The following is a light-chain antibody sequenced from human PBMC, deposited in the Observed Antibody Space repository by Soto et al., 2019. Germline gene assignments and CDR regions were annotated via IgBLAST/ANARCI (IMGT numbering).Light chain of an antibody. CDR3: LQDYNYPHT. CDR2: GAS. CDR1: QGIRSD. V-gene: IGKV1-6*01. J-gene: IGKJ2*01. Sequence: AIQMTQSPSSLSASVGDRVTITCRASQGIRSDLGWYQQKPGIAPKLLIYGASTLQSGVPSRFSGSGSGTDFTLTISSLQPEDFATYYCLQDYNYPHTFGQGTKVEIK.